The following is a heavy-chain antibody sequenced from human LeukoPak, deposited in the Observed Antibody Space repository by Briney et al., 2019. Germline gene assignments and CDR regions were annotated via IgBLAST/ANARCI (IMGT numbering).Heavy chain of an antibody. V-gene: IGHV4-39*01. D-gene: IGHD2-21*02. J-gene: IGHJ4*02. CDR1: GDSISSSSYY. Sequence: SETLSLTCTVSGDSISSSSYYWGWIRQPPGKGLEWIGNVNYSGRTYYNPSLKSRVTISVDTSKNQFSLKLSSVTAADTAVYYCARNPSLHIVVVTAIDYWGQGTLVTVSS. CDR2: VNYSGRT. CDR3: ARNPSLHIVVVTAIDY.